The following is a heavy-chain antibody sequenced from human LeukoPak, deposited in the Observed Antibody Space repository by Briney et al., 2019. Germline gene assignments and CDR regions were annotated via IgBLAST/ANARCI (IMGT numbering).Heavy chain of an antibody. V-gene: IGHV4-39*07. CDR1: GGSISSSSYY. Sequence: PSETLSLTCTDSGGSISSSSYYWGWIRQPPGKGLEVIGSIYYSGSTYYNPSLKSRVTISVDTSKNRFSMKLSSVTAADTPVYYCARALRYSIAAAGANWFDTWGQGILVTVSS. CDR2: IYYSGST. CDR3: ARALRYSIAAAGANWFDT. D-gene: IGHD6-13*01. J-gene: IGHJ5*02.